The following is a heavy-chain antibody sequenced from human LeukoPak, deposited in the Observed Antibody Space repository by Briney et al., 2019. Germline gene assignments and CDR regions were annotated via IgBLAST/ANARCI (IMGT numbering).Heavy chain of an antibody. D-gene: IGHD3-10*01. CDR2: IYHSGST. CDR3: AREKGENWFDP. CDR1: GGSISSSNW. J-gene: IGHJ5*02. Sequence: SETLSLTCTVSGGSISSSNWWSWVRQPPGKGLEWIGEIYHSGSTNYNPSLRSRVTISVDKSKNQFSLKLSSVTAADTAVYYCAREKGENWFDPWGQGTLVTVSS. V-gene: IGHV4-4*02.